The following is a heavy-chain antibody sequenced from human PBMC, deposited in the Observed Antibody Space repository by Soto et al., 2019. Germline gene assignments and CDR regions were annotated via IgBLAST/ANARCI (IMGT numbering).Heavy chain of an antibody. CDR3: ARDFQDITMFREVGKCSAP. V-gene: IGHV4-31*03. Sequence: PSETLSLTCTVFGGSISSGGYYWSWIRQHPGKGLEWIGYIYYSGSTYYNPSLKSRVTISVDTSKDQFSLKLSSVTAADTAVYYWARDFQDITMFREVGKCSAPWGKGTLVTVPS. J-gene: IGHJ5*02. CDR2: IYYSGST. D-gene: IGHD3-10*01. CDR1: GGSISSGGYY.